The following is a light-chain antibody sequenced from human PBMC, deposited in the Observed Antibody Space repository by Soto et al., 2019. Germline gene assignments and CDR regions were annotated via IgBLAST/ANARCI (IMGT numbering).Light chain of an antibody. J-gene: IGKJ1*01. CDR1: QDIGSD. CDR3: LQNDSYRPCM. Sequence: DIQMTQSPSSLSASVGHRVTITCRPSQDIGSDLNWYQQKPGAAPKRLIFAASTLQSGVPSRFSQCRFGKEASHTIHSLQRGDFAAYFRLQNDSYRPCMFGQGT. CDR2: AAS. V-gene: IGKV1-17*01.